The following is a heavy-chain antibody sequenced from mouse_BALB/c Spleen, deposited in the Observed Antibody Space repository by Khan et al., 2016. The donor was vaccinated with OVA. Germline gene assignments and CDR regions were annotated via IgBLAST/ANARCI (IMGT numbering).Heavy chain of an antibody. CDR2: INPYNGFI. CDR3: ARGNDCGRNSWFAY. Sequence: VQLKQSRPELVKPGASMKISCKASGYSFTDYTMNWVKQSHGKNLEWIGLINPYNGFITYNQKFKGKATLTVHKSSSTAYMELLSLTSEDSAVYYCARGNDCGRNSWFAYWGQGTLVTVSA. D-gene: IGHD1-1*01. CDR1: GYSFTDYT. J-gene: IGHJ3*01. V-gene: IGHV1-18*01.